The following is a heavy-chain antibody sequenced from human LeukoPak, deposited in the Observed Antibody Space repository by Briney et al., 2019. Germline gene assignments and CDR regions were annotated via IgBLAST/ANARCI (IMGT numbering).Heavy chain of an antibody. V-gene: IGHV3-23*01. CDR2: ISGSGGST. Sequence: GGSLRLSCAASGFTFSSYAMSWVRQAPGKGLEWVSAISGSGGSTYYADSVKGRFTISRDNSENTLYLQMNSLRAEDTAVYYCAKGGIVVVVAATLDYWGQGTLVTVSS. CDR3: AKGGIVVVVAATLDY. D-gene: IGHD2-15*01. J-gene: IGHJ4*02. CDR1: GFTFSSYA.